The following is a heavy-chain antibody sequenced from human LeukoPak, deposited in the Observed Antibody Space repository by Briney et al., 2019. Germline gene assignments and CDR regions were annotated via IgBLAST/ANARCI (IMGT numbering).Heavy chain of an antibody. V-gene: IGHV3-23*01. D-gene: IGHD1-7*01. CDR3: AKGKLRGAYFDY. CDR1: GFTFSSNA. J-gene: IGHJ4*02. CDR2: ISGSGGST. Sequence: GASLRLSCAASGFTFSSNAMSWVRQAPGKGLEWVSAISGSGGSTYYADSVKGRFTISRDNSKNTLYLQMNSLRAEDTAVYYCAKGKLRGAYFDYWGQGTLVTVSS.